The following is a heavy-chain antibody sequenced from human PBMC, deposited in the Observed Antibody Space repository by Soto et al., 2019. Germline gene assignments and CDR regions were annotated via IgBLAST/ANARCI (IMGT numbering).Heavy chain of an antibody. J-gene: IGHJ6*02. CDR3: ARHEAGAYYGMDV. CDR1: GGSISSSSYY. V-gene: IGHV4-39*01. CDR2: IYYSGST. Sequence: PSETLSLTCTVSGGSISSSSYYWGWIRQPPGKGLEWIGSIYYSGSTYYNPSLKSRVTISVDTSKNQFSLKLSSVTAADTAVYYCARHEAGAYYGMDVWGQGTTVTVSS. D-gene: IGHD6-13*01.